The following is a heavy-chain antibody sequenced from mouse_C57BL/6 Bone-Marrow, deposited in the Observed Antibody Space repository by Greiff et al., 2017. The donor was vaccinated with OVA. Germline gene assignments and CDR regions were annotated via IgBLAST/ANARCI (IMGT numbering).Heavy chain of an antibody. J-gene: IGHJ1*03. CDR3: ARNGRGYCDV. V-gene: IGHV5-17*01. Sequence: EVKVVESGGGLVKPGGSLKLSCAASGFTFSDYGMHWVRQAPEKGLEWVAYISSGSSTIYYADTVKGRFTISRDNAKNTLFLQMTSLRSEDTAMYYCARNGRGYCDVWGTGTTVTVSS. D-gene: IGHD1-1*02. CDR2: ISSGSSTI. CDR1: GFTFSDYG.